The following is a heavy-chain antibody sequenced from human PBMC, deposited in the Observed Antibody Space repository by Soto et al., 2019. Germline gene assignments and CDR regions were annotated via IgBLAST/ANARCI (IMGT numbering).Heavy chain of an antibody. Sequence: EVQLVESRGGLVKPGGSLRLSCAASGFTFTRYSMNWVRQAPGKGLEWVSSIISTSNYIYYSDPMKGRFTISRDNAKNSLYLEMNRLRAEDTAVYYLARESEDLTSNFDYWGQGTLVTVSS. CDR2: IISTSNYI. D-gene: IGHD7-27*01. J-gene: IGHJ4*02. CDR1: GFTFTRYS. CDR3: ARESEDLTSNFDY. V-gene: IGHV3-21*06.